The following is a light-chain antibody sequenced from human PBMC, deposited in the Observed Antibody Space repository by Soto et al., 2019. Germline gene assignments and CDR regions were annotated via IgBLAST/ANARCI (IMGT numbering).Light chain of an antibody. V-gene: IGKV1-39*01. CDR1: QGIRND. J-gene: IGKJ1*01. Sequence: IQMTQSPSSLSASVGDRVTITCRASQGIRNDLGWYQQKPGKAPKLLIYAASSLQSGVPSKFSGSASGTDFTLTISSLQPEDFATYYCQQSYTTPWTFGQGTKVDIK. CDR3: QQSYTTPWT. CDR2: AAS.